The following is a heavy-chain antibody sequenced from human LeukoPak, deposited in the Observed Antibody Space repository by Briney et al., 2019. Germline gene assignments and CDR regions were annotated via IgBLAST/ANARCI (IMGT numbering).Heavy chain of an antibody. CDR1: GYSISSGYY. CDR2: IYQSGST. V-gene: IGHV4-38-2*01. Sequence: KTSETLSLTCAVAGYSISSGYYWGWIRQPPGKGLEWIGTIYQSGSTNYNPSLKSRVTISVDTSKNQFSLKLSSLTAADTAVYYRARRVRGSGVNWFDPWGQGTLVTVSS. J-gene: IGHJ5*02. D-gene: IGHD6-19*01. CDR3: ARRVRGSGVNWFDP.